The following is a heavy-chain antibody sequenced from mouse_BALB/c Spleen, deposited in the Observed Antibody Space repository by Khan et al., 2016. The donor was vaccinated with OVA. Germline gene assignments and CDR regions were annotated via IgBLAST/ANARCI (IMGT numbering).Heavy chain of an antibody. J-gene: IGHJ3*01. CDR2: ISTNYGDA. CDR3: VRVWNFAY. Sequence: QVQLKESGAELVRPGVSVKISCKASGYTFTDYAMHWVKQRHAKSLEWIGVISTNYGDADYNQKCQGKASMTVDRASSTVDMELARLPSEYSAIYSCVRVWNFAYWVQGPLLTVSA. V-gene: IGHV1S137*01. CDR1: GYTFTDYA.